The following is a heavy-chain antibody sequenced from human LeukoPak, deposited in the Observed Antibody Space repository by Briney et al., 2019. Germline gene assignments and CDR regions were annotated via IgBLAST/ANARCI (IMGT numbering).Heavy chain of an antibody. CDR2: ISSSSSYI. CDR1: GFTFSSYS. D-gene: IGHD6-19*01. Sequence: PGGSLRLSCAASGFTFSSYSMNWVRQAPGKGLEWVSSISSSSSYIYYADSVKGRFTISRDNAKNSLYLQMNSLRAEDTAVYYCARYSSGWYFNAFDVWGQGTMVTVSS. V-gene: IGHV3-21*01. CDR3: ARYSSGWYFNAFDV. J-gene: IGHJ3*01.